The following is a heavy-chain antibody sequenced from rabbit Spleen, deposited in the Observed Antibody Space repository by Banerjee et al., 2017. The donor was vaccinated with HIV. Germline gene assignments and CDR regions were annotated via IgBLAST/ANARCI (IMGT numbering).Heavy chain of an antibody. D-gene: IGHD4-2*01. CDR2: PVGGGSAP. CDR3: ARDAGTESYIFNL. V-gene: IGHV1S40*01. Sequence: QSLEESGGDLVKPGASLTLTCIASGIDFSSYYDMCWVRQAPGKGLEWIACPVGGGSAPYYASWAKGRFTISKTSSTTVTLQMTSLTAADTATYFCARDAGTESYIFNLWGQGTLVTVS. CDR1: GIDFSSYYD. J-gene: IGHJ4*01.